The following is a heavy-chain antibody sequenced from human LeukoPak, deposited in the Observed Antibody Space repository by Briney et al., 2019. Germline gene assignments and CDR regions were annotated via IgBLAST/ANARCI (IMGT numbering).Heavy chain of an antibody. V-gene: IGHV1-18*01. Sequence: AAVKVSCKASGYTFISHGISWVRQAPGQGLEWVGWISAYNGNTDYAQRFQGRVTVTTDTSTSTAYLNLRSLRSDDTAVYYCTRDTGYPNWFDPWGQGTLVTVSS. J-gene: IGHJ5*02. CDR2: ISAYNGNT. CDR3: TRDTGYPNWFDP. CDR1: GYTFISHG. D-gene: IGHD3-9*01.